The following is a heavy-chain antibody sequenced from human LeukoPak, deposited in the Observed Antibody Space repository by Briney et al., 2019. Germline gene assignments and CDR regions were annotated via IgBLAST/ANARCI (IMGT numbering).Heavy chain of an antibody. V-gene: IGHV4-38-2*02. Sequence: PSETLSLTCSVSGYSISSGFYWGWIRQPPGKGLEWIGNIFRSGSTYYNTSLKSRVTISVDTSKNQFSLKLSSVTAADTAVYYCGRSAGFVHFDHWGQGTLVTVSS. J-gene: IGHJ4*02. D-gene: IGHD3-16*01. CDR1: GYSISSGFY. CDR2: IFRSGST. CDR3: GRSAGFVHFDH.